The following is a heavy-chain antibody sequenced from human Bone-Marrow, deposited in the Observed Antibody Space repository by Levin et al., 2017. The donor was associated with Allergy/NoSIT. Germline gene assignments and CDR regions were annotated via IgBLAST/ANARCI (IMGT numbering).Heavy chain of an antibody. Sequence: GESLKISCTTSGFAFANYWMHWVRQAPGKGLMHISVIKPDGTGANYADSVKGRFTISRDNTKKTLFLQMNSLRAEDTALYYCTNGLTGEASWGQGTLVTVSS. V-gene: IGHV3-74*01. CDR3: TNGLTGEAS. CDR2: IKPDGTGA. J-gene: IGHJ5*02. D-gene: IGHD7-27*01. CDR1: GFAFANYW.